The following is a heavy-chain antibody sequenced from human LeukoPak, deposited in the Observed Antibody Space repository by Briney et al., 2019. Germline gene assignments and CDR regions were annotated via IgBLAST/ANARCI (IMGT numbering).Heavy chain of an antibody. J-gene: IGHJ4*02. V-gene: IGHV3-74*01. CDR1: GFPFSSYW. CDR3: ARSLPYYYDSSGYFPLDY. D-gene: IGHD3-22*01. CDR2: ISTDGTTT. Sequence: GGSLRLSCAASGFPFSSYWMHWVRQAPGKGLMWVSHISTDGTTTSDADSVRGRFTISRDNSKNTLYLQMNSLRAEDTAVYYCARSLPYYYDSSGYFPLDYWGQGTLVTVSS.